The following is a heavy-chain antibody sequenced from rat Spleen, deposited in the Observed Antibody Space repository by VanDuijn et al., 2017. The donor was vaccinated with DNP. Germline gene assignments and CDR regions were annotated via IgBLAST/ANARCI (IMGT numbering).Heavy chain of an antibody. Sequence: QVQLKESGPGLVQPSQTLSLTCTVSGVSSTTYTLSWVCPPPGKGLEWIAAISIGGSKYYNSALKSRLSISRDTSKSQVFLKMNSLQTEDTAMYFCPRSGAYWGQGTLVTVSS. D-gene: IGHD4-3*01. CDR3: PRSGAY. CDR1: GVSSTTYT. V-gene: IGHV2-6*01. J-gene: IGHJ3*01. CDR2: ISIGGSK.